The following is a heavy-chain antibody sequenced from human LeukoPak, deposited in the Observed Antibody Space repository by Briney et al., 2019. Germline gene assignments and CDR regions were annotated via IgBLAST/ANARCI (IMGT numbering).Heavy chain of an antibody. CDR3: AKDPGYSGYDWFDY. V-gene: IGHV3-23*01. CDR1: GFTFSDYW. J-gene: IGHJ4*02. D-gene: IGHD5-12*01. CDR2: ISGSGGST. Sequence: GGSLRLSCAASGFTFSDYWMAWVRQAPGKGLEWVSAISGSGGSTYYADSVKGRFTISRDNSKNTLYLQMNSLRAEDTAVYYCAKDPGYSGYDWFDYWGQGTLVTVSS.